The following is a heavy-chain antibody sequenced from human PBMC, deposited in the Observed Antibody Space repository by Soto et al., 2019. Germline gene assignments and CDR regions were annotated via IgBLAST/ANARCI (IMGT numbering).Heavy chain of an antibody. CDR3: AREAAETVGDGYWCDP. CDR1: GGSFSGYD. J-gene: IGHJ5*02. CDR2: VYTNGNP. Sequence: ETLSLTGPVSGGSFSGYDWSWIRQPSGKGLEWIGRVYTNGNPDYNPSLRSRVTVSVDTSRNQFSLKLTSVTAADTAVSYCAREAAETVGDGYWCDPWGQGTLVTVSS. V-gene: IGHV4-4*07. D-gene: IGHD6-13*01.